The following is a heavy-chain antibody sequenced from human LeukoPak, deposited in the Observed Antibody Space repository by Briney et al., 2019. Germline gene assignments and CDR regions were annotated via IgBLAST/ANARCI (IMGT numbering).Heavy chain of an antibody. D-gene: IGHD3-22*01. CDR1: GGSISSYY. CDR2: IYYSGST. J-gene: IGHJ3*02. Sequence: SETLSLTCAVYGGSISSYYWSWIRQPPGKGLEWIGYIYYSGSTNYNPSLKGRVTISVDTSKNQFSLKLSSVTAADTAVYYCAGESHYYDSSGLHAFDIWGQGTMVTVSS. V-gene: IGHV4-59*12. CDR3: AGESHYYDSSGLHAFDI.